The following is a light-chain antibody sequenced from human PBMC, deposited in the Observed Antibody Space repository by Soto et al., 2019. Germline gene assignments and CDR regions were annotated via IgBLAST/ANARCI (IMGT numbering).Light chain of an antibody. CDR1: QSVSSSY. J-gene: IGKJ1*01. V-gene: IGKV3-20*01. Sequence: EIVLTQSPGTLSLSPGERATLSCRASQSVSSSYLAWYQQKPGQAPRLLIYGASSRATGIPDRFSGSGSGTDFSLTNSRLEPEDFAVYYCQQYGSSPPTFGQGTKVEIK. CDR2: GAS. CDR3: QQYGSSPPT.